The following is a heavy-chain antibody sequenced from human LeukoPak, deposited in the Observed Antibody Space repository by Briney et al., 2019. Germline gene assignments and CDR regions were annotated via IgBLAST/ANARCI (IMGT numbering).Heavy chain of an antibody. V-gene: IGHV3-30*18. CDR3: AKDWGSSGWYNWFDP. CDR1: GFTISIHG. D-gene: IGHD6-19*01. CDR2: ISHDGSIQ. Sequence: SGGSLRLSCVVSGFTISIHGMHWVRQAPGKGLEWVAMISHDGSIQHYGDSVKGRFTIPRDNSKNTLYLQMNSLRDEDTAVYHCAKDWGSSGWYNWFDPWGQGTLVTVSS. J-gene: IGHJ5*02.